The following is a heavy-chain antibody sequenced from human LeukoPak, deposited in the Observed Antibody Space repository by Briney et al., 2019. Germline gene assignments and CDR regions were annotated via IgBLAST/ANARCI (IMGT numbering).Heavy chain of an antibody. CDR1: GGSISGFY. D-gene: IGHD4-17*01. Sequence: SETLSLTCTVSGGSISGFYWSWIRQPPGKGLESIGYIYYSGSTNFNPSLKSRVTISVDTSKNQFSLKLSSVTAADTAVYYCARGVGSDGDYSFDYWGQGTLVTVSS. CDR3: ARGVGSDGDYSFDY. J-gene: IGHJ4*02. CDR2: IYYSGST. V-gene: IGHV4-59*01.